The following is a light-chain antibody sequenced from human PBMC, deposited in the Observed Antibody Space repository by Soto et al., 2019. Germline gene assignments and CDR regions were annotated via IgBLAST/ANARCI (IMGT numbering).Light chain of an antibody. V-gene: IGKV3-20*01. J-gene: IGKJ5*01. CDR2: GAS. Sequence: ENVLTQSPGTLSLSPGERATLSCRASQTVSSTYLAWYQQKPGQAPRLLIYGASSRATGIPDRFSGTVSGTDFTLTISRLEPEDFAVYYCQQYGSSPFTFGQGTRLEIK. CDR3: QQYGSSPFT. CDR1: QTVSSTY.